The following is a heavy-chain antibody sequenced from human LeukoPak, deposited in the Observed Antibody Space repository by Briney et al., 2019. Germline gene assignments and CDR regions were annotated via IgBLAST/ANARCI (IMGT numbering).Heavy chain of an antibody. J-gene: IGHJ6*02. CDR1: GFTFSTYA. D-gene: IGHD2-8*01. CDR2: ISGSGGST. V-gene: IGHV3-23*01. CDR3: AKGDLWVYAIYDYYYGMDV. Sequence: PGGSLRLSCVASGFTFSTYAMSWVRQAPGKGLEWVSAISGSGGSTYYADSVKGRFTISRDNSKNTLYLQMNSLRAEDTAVYYCAKGDLWVYAIYDYYYGMDVWGQGTTVTVSS.